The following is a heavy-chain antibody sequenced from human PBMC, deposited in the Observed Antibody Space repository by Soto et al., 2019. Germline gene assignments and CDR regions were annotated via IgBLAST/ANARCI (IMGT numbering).Heavy chain of an antibody. CDR3: ARDRGDRGYYFDC. J-gene: IGHJ4*02. CDR2: IYYNGNT. D-gene: IGHD2-21*01. CDR1: GGSISSGGYY. Sequence: QVQLQESGPGLVKPSQTLSLTCTVSGGSISSGGYYWTWIRQHPGKGLEWIGYIYYNGNTYYNPSLKSRLTLSVDTSKLQFSLKLTSVTAADTAVYYCARDRGDRGYYFDCWGQGTLVTVSS. V-gene: IGHV4-31*03.